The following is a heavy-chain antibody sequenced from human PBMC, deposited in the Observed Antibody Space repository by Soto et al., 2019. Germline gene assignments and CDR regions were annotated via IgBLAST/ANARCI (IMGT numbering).Heavy chain of an antibody. D-gene: IGHD2-21*02. CDR2: INHSGTI. CDR1: GGSFSGYY. V-gene: IGHV4-34*01. CDR3: ARADRTLVTSYSLYV. Sequence: QVQLQQWGAGLLKPSETLSLTCAVYGGSFSGYYWTWIRQPPGKGLEWIGEINHSGTINFNPSLKSRLTISLYTSKKHFSLKLSSVTDADTAAYDCARADRTLVTSYSLYVWGQGTTVTVSS. J-gene: IGHJ6*02.